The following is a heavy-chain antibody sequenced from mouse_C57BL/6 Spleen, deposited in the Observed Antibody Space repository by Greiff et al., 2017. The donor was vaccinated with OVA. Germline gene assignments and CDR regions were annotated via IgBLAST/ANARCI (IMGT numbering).Heavy chain of an antibody. CDR3: TRGGLGSWYFDV. Sequence: QVQLQQSGAELVRPGASVTLSCKASGYTFTDYEMHWVKQTPVHGLEWIGAIDPETGGTAYNQKFKGKAILTADKSSSTAYMELRSLTSEDSAVYYCTRGGLGSWYFDVWGTGTTVTVSS. V-gene: IGHV1-15*01. CDR1: GYTFTDYE. CDR2: IDPETGGT. J-gene: IGHJ1*03.